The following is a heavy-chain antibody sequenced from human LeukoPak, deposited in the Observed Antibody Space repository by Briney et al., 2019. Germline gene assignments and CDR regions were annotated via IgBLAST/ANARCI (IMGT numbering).Heavy chain of an antibody. J-gene: IGHJ5*02. CDR2: IYHSGST. CDR1: GGSISSSNW. Sequence: SETLSLTCAVSGGSISSSNWWSWVRQPPGEGLEWIGEIYHSGSTNYNPSLKSRVTISVDKSKNQFSLKLSSVTAADTAVYYCARVAGGAAVSCFDPWGQGTLVTVSS. V-gene: IGHV4-4*02. D-gene: IGHD3-16*01. CDR3: ARVAGGAAVSCFDP.